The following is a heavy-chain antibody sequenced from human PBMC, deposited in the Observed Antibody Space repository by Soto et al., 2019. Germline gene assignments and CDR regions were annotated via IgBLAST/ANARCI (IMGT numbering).Heavy chain of an antibody. V-gene: IGHV3-21*01. D-gene: IGHD3-22*01. Sequence: GGSLRLSCAASGFTFSSYSMNWVRQAPGKGLEWVSSISSSSSYIYYADSVKGRFTISRDNAKNSLYLQMNSLRAEDTAVYYCARVPTMIVVVRPSDPDDYWGQGTLVTVSS. CDR2: ISSSSSYI. CDR3: ARVPTMIVVVRPSDPDDY. CDR1: GFTFSSYS. J-gene: IGHJ4*02.